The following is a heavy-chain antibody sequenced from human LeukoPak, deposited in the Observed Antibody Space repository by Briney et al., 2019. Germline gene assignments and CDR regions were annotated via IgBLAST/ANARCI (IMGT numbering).Heavy chain of an antibody. CDR2: MNPNSGNT. D-gene: IGHD5-18*01. CDR1: GYTFTSYD. J-gene: IGHJ3*02. CDR3: AMQSPLAYSYSDAFDI. Sequence: ASVKVSCKASGYTFTSYDINWVRQATGQGLEWMGWMNPNSGNTGYAQKFQGRVTITRNTSISTAYMELSSLRSEDTAVYYCAMQSPLAYSYSDAFDIWGQGTMVTVSS. V-gene: IGHV1-8*03.